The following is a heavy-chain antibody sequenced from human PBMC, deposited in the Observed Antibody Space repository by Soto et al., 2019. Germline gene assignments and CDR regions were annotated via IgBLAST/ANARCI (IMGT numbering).Heavy chain of an antibody. J-gene: IGHJ4*02. D-gene: IGHD5-18*01. CDR2: IIPIFGTA. CDR3: ARDYPLVDTAMGPLDY. V-gene: IGHV1-69*01. CDR1: GGTFSSYA. Sequence: QVQLVQSGAEVKKPGSSVKVSCKASGGTFSSYAISWVRQAPGQGREWMGGIIPIFGTANYAQKFQGRVTITADESTSTAYMELSSLGSEDTAVYYCARDYPLVDTAMGPLDYWGQGTLVTVSS.